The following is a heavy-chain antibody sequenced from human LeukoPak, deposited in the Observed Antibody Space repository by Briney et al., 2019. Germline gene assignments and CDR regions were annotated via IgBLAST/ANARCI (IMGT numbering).Heavy chain of an antibody. CDR1: GGSISSYY. D-gene: IGHD4-17*01. CDR2: IYHSGST. Sequence: PSETLSLTCTVSGGSISSYYWGWIRQSPGKGLEWIGYIYHSGSTNYNPSLKSRITMSVDAPKNQFTLRLHSVIAADTAVYYCARVRSDYPYFDYWGQGTLVTVSS. J-gene: IGHJ4*02. V-gene: IGHV4-59*01. CDR3: ARVRSDYPYFDY.